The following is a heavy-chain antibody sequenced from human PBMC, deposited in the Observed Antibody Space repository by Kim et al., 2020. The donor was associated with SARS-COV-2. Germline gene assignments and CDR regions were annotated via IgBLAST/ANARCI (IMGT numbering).Heavy chain of an antibody. CDR2: INHSGST. V-gene: IGHV4-34*01. CDR1: GGSFSGYY. CDR3: ARNGRILDI. Sequence: SETLSLTCAVYGGSFSGYYWSWIRQPPGKGLEWIGEINHSGSTNYNPSLKSRVTISVDTSKNQFSLKLSSVTAADTAVYYCARNGRILDIWGQGTMVTVSS. D-gene: IGHD2-15*01. J-gene: IGHJ3*02.